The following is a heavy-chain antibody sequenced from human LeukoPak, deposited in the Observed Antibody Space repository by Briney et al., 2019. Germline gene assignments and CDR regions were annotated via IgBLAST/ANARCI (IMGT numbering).Heavy chain of an antibody. CDR3: ARVADSSSFLPDYYYMDV. Sequence: GGALRLSCVASGFTFSSYSMKWVRQAPGKVLEGVSSISSSSSYRYYADSVKGRFTSSRDNAKNSLYLQMNSLSAADTAVYYCARVADSSSFLPDYYYMDVWGKGTTVTISS. D-gene: IGHD6-13*01. V-gene: IGHV3-21*01. CDR1: GFTFSSYS. CDR2: ISSSSSYR. J-gene: IGHJ6*03.